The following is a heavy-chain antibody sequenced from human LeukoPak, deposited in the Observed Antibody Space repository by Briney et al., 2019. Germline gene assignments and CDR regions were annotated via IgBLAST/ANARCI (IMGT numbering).Heavy chain of an antibody. CDR1: GFTVSSNY. CDR2: IYSGGST. V-gene: IGHV3-66*01. J-gene: IGHJ5*02. D-gene: IGHD1-26*01. Sequence: GGSLRLSCAASGFTVSSNYMSWVRQAPGKGLEWVSVIYSGGSTYYADSMKGRFTISRDNSKNTLYLQMNSLRAEDTAVYYCAKEDSGSYLLNWFDPWGQGTLVTVSS. CDR3: AKEDSGSYLLNWFDP.